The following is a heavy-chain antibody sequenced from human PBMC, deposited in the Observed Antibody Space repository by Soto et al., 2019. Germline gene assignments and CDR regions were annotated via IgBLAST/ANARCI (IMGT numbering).Heavy chain of an antibody. CDR3: ARDRLMVRGVITRYYFDY. D-gene: IGHD3-10*01. V-gene: IGHV3-33*01. CDR1: GFTFSSYG. CDR2: IWYDGSNK. J-gene: IGHJ4*02. Sequence: PGGSLRLSCAASGFTFSSYGMHWVRQAPGKGLEWVAVIWYDGSNKYYADSVKGRFTISRDNSKNTLYLQMNSLRAEDTAVYYCARDRLMVRGVITRYYFDYWGQGTLVTVSS.